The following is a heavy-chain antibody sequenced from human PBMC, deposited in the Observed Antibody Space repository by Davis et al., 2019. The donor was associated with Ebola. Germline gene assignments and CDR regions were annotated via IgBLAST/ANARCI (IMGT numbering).Heavy chain of an antibody. V-gene: IGHV1-69*06. J-gene: IGHJ6*02. D-gene: IGHD3-16*02. CDR3: ARDRPRWPYDYIWGSYRGGYEVGGGMDV. Sequence: AASVKVSCKASGGTFSSYAISWVRQAPGQGLEWMGGIIPIFGTANYAQKFQGRVTITADKSTSTAYMELSSLRSEDTAVYYCARDRPRWPYDYIWGSYRGGYEVGGGMDVWGQGTTVTVSS. CDR1: GGTFSSYA. CDR2: IIPIFGTA.